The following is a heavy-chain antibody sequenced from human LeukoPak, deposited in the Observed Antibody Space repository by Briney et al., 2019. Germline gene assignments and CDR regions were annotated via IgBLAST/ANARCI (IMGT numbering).Heavy chain of an antibody. CDR2: IIPILGIA. J-gene: IGHJ3*02. CDR1: VGTFSSYA. D-gene: IGHD6-19*01. V-gene: IGHV1-69*04. Sequence: SVKVSCKASVGTFSSYAISWVRQAPGQGLEWMGRIIPILGIANYAQKFQGRVTITADKSTSTAYMELSSLRSEDTAVYYCARERGRSIAVAGNFDIWGQGTMVTVSS. CDR3: ARERGRSIAVAGNFDI.